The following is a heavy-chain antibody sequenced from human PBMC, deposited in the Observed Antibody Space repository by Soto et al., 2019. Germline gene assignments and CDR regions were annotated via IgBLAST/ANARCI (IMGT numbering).Heavy chain of an antibody. D-gene: IGHD2-2*01. J-gene: IGHJ6*02. CDR1: GFTFSSYG. V-gene: IGHV3-33*01. Sequence: ESGGGVVQPGRSLRLSCAASGFTFSSYGMHWVRQAPGKGLEWVAVIWYDGSNKYYADSVKGRFTISRDNSKNTLYLQMNSLRAEDTAVYYCASGRVPAAYYYYYGMDVWGQGTTVTVSS. CDR2: IWYDGSNK. CDR3: ASGRVPAAYYYYYGMDV.